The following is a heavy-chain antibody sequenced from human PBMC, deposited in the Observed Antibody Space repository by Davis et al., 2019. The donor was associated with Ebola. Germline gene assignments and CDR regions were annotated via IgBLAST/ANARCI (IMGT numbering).Heavy chain of an antibody. CDR2: ISRNSAKT. CDR1: GFTFSDYY. V-gene: IGHV3-23*01. Sequence: PGGSLRLSCAASGFTFSDYYMSWIRLAPGKGPEWVAGISRNSAKTYYADSVKGRFTISRDNSRNTLYVEMNSLSVEDTATYYCAKDPNGDYVGGFDMRGQGTRVTVS. J-gene: IGHJ3*02. CDR3: AKDPNGDYVGGFDM. D-gene: IGHD4-17*01.